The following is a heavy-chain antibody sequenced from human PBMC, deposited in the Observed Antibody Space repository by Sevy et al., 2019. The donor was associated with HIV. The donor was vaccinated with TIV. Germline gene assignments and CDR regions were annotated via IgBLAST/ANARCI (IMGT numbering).Heavy chain of an antibody. D-gene: IGHD2-2*01. CDR3: AKPPPDCSTINCHLDY. CDR2: ISAGGDST. J-gene: IGHJ4*02. Sequence: GGSLRLSCAASGFTFSNYALTWVRQAPGKGLEWVSAISAGGDSTYYAASVRGQFTISRDNSMNTLYLQMNSLRAEDTAVDYCAKPPPDCSTINCHLDYWGQGTLVTVSS. CDR1: GFTFSNYA. V-gene: IGHV3-23*01.